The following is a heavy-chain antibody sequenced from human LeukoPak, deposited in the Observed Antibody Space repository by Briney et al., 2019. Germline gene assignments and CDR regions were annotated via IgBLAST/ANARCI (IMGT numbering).Heavy chain of an antibody. D-gene: IGHD2-8*01. CDR1: GDSVSSNNVA. J-gene: IGHJ4*02. CDR3: VRDGGPMVANLDY. V-gene: IGHV6-1*01. CDR2: THYRSRWYN. Sequence: SQTLSLTCAISGDSVSSNNVAWNWVRQSPSRGLEWLGRTHYRSRWYNDYAVSVKSRMTINPDTSKNQFSLQLNSVTPEDTAVYYCVRDGGPMVANLDYWGQGTLVTVSS.